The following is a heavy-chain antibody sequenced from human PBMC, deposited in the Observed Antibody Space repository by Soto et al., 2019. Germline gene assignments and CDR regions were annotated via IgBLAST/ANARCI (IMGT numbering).Heavy chain of an antibody. Sequence: VGSLRLSCAASGFAFSSHPMSWVRQAPEKGLEWVAGISDGGDLTYNADSVRGRFTISRDNSRNTLYLQMNSLRAEDTAVYYCARRVISSSRAFDIWGQGTMVTVSS. V-gene: IGHV3-23*01. CDR2: ISDGGDLT. J-gene: IGHJ3*02. CDR3: ARRVISSSRAFDI. CDR1: GFAFSSHP. D-gene: IGHD6-6*01.